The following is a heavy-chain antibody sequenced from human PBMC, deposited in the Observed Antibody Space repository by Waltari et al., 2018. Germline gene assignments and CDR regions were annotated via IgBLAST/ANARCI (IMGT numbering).Heavy chain of an antibody. D-gene: IGHD3-22*01. Sequence: QVQLVQSGPEVKKPGSSVKVSCKASGGTFSRYDISWVRQAPGQGLEWMGGITPRFGTSNYAQKFQGRVTIAADESTSTVHMELRSLRSEDTAIYYCARGFSYDATGYYYYYWGQGTLVTVSS. J-gene: IGHJ4*02. V-gene: IGHV1-69*01. CDR2: ITPRFGTS. CDR3: ARGFSYDATGYYYYY. CDR1: GGTFSRYD.